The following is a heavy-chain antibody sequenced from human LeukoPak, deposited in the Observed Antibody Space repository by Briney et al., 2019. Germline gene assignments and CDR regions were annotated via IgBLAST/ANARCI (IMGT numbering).Heavy chain of an antibody. CDR2: ISSNGGST. CDR1: GFTFSSYG. V-gene: IGHV3-64*01. Sequence: PGGSLRLSCAASGFTFSSYGMHWVRQAPEKGLEYVSAISSNGGSTYYANSVKGRFTISRDNSKNTLYLQMGSLRAEDMAVYYCARDRVKGITIFGGPFDPWGQGTLVTVSS. J-gene: IGHJ5*02. CDR3: ARDRVKGITIFGGPFDP. D-gene: IGHD3-3*01.